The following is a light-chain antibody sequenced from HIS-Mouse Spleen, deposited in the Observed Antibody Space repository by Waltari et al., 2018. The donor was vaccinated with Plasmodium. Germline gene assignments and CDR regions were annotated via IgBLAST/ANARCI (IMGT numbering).Light chain of an antibody. CDR3: SSYSGSSTHNYV. CDR1: SSDFGGYNF. J-gene: IGLJ1*01. V-gene: IGLV2-14*03. CDR2: DVS. Sequence: QSALPQPPSVPGSPGHPTTLSSLGPSSDFGGYNFVSCYQQHPTKTPHPMINDVSNRPSAVLDRCSCAKSGNTAALTISGLQAEDEADYDCSSYSGSSTHNYVFGTGTKVTVL.